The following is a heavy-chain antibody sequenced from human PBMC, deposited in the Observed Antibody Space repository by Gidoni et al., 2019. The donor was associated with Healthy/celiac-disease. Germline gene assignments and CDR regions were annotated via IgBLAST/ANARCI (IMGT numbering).Heavy chain of an antibody. CDR1: GGSFSGYY. CDR3: ARGGGPRWFDP. J-gene: IGHJ5*02. V-gene: IGHV4-34*01. CDR2: INHRGST. Sequence: QVQLQQWGAGLLKPSETLSLTCAVYGGSFSGYYWSWFRQPPGKGLEWIGEINHRGSTNYNPSLKSRVTISVDTSKNQFSLKVSSVTAADTAVYYCARGGGPRWFDPWGQGTLVTVSS.